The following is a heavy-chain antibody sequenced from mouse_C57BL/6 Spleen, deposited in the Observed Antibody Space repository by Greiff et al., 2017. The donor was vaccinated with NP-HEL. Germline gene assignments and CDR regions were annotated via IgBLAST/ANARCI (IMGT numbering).Heavy chain of an antibody. J-gene: IGHJ3*01. CDR2: ISYDGSN. D-gene: IGHD2-5*01. Sequence: EVPLQESGPGLVKPSQSLSLTCSVPGYYITSGYYWNWIRQFPGNNLEWLGYISYDGSNKYNPSLKNRISITRDTSKNQFFLKLNSVTTEDTATYYCARAYSNYVWFAYWGQGTLVTVSA. CDR3: ARAYSNYVWFAY. CDR1: GYYITSGYY. V-gene: IGHV3-6*01.